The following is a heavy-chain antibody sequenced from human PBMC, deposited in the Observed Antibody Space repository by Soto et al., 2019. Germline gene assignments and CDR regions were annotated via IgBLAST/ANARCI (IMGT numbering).Heavy chain of an antibody. CDR3: ARHGDTAMAGRGPPSNYYYGMDV. Sequence: LGESLKISCKGSGYSFTSYWIGWVRQMPGKGLEWMGIIYPGDSDTRYSPSLQGQVTISADKSISTAYLQWSSLKASDTAMYYCARHGDTAMAGRGPPSNYYYGMDVWGQGTTVTVSS. D-gene: IGHD5-18*01. J-gene: IGHJ6*02. CDR1: GYSFTSYW. V-gene: IGHV5-51*01. CDR2: IYPGDSDT.